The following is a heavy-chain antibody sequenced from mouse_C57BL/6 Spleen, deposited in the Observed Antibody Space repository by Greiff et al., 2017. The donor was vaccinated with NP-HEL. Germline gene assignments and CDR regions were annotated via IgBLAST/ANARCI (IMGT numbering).Heavy chain of an antibody. Sequence: VQLQQPGAELVKPGASVKLSCKASGYTFTSYWMHWVKQRPGQGLEWIGMIHPNSGSTNYNEKFKSKATLTVDKSSSTAYMQLSSLTSEDSAVYYSARSGWDGTWFAYWGQGTLVTVSA. V-gene: IGHV1-64*01. CDR2: IHPNSGST. CDR1: GYTFTSYW. J-gene: IGHJ3*01. D-gene: IGHD4-1*01. CDR3: ARSGWDGTWFAY.